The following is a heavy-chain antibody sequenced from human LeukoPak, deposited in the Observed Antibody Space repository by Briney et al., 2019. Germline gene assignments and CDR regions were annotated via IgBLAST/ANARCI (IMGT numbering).Heavy chain of an antibody. CDR2: INHSGST. D-gene: IGHD3-3*01. V-gene: IGHV4-34*01. Sequence: NSSETLSLTCAVYGGSFSGYYWSWIRQPPGKGLEWIGEINHSGSTNYNPSLKSRVTISVDTSKNQFSLKLSSVTAADTAVYYCARVSGDFWSGPKPETYDYWGQGTLVTVSS. CDR3: ARVSGDFWSGPKPETYDY. CDR1: GGSFSGYY. J-gene: IGHJ4*02.